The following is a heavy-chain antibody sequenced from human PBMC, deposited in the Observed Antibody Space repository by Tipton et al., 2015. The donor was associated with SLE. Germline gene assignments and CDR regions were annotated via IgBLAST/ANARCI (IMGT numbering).Heavy chain of an antibody. CDR3: ARSQWELPDASDI. V-gene: IGHV4-39*07. CDR1: GGSISSSSYY. Sequence: TLSLTCTVSGGSISSSSYYWGWVRQPPGKGLEWIGEIYHSGSTNYNPTLKSRVTISVDKSKNQFSLKLSSVTAADTAVYYCARSQWELPDASDIWGQGTMVTVSS. J-gene: IGHJ3*02. D-gene: IGHD1-26*01. CDR2: IYHSGST.